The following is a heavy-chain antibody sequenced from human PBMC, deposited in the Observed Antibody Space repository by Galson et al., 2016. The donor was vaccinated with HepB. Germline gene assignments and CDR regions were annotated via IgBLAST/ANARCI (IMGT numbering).Heavy chain of an antibody. D-gene: IGHD2-21*02. V-gene: IGHV3-21*01. CDR3: ARGVYCGGDCYPYYVDT. J-gene: IGHJ4*02. CDR1: GFSFSDYG. Sequence: SLRLSCAASGFSFSDYGIIRVRQAPGKGLDWVSYISSGSVHIYYADSMKGRFTISRDNAKNSVYLQMNSLIAEDTAVYYCARGVYCGGDCYPYYVDTWCQGPLRTVSS. CDR2: ISSGSVHI.